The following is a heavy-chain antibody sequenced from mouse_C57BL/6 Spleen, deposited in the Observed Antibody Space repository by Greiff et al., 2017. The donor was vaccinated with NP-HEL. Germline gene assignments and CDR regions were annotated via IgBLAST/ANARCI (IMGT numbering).Heavy chain of an antibody. J-gene: IGHJ1*03. CDR2: IYPGDGDT. CDR3: ASPQITTVVAKYFDV. CDR1: GYAFSSSW. D-gene: IGHD1-1*01. V-gene: IGHV1-82*01. Sequence: QVHVKQSGPELVKPGASVKISCKASGYAFSSSWMNWVKQRPGKGLEWIGRIYPGDGDTNYNGKFKGKATLTADKSSSTAYMQLSSLTSEDSAVYFCASPQITTVVAKYFDVWGTGTTVTVSS.